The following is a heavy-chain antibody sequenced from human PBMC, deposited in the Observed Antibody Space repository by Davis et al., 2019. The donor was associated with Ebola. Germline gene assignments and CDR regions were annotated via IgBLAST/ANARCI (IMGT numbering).Heavy chain of an antibody. Sequence: APVKVSCKASGYTFTSYGISWVRQAPGQGLEWMGWISAYNGNTNYAQKLQGRVTMTTDTSTSTAYMELRSLRSDDTAVYYCARERGKFSSYYYGMDVWGQGTTVTVSS. CDR1: GYTFTSYG. CDR3: ARERGKFSSYYYGMDV. CDR2: ISAYNGNT. V-gene: IGHV1-18*01. D-gene: IGHD3-16*01. J-gene: IGHJ6*02.